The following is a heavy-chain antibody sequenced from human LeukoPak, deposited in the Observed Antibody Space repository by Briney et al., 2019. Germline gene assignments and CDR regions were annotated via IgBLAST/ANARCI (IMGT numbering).Heavy chain of an antibody. D-gene: IGHD3-3*01. CDR2: IIPVLGVS. J-gene: IGHJ4*02. CDR3: AREGRDYDFWSGYYTGIKFDY. V-gene: IGHV1-69*04. CDR1: GGSFSSYV. Sequence: SVKVSCKASGGSFSSYVITWVRQAPGQGLEWMGRIIPVLGVSNFAQKFQGRVTITADESTSTAYMELSSLRSEDTAVYYCAREGRDYDFWSGYYTGIKFDYWGQGTLVTVSS.